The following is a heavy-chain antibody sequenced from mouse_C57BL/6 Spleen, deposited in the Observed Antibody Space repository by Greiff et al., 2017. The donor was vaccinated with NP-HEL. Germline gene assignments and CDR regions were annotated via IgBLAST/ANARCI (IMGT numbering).Heavy chain of an antibody. V-gene: IGHV14-4*01. CDR1: GFNIKDDY. J-gene: IGHJ2*01. Sequence: EVQLQESGAELVRPGASVKLSCTASGFNIKDDYMHWVKQRPEQGLEWIGWIDPENGDTEYASKFQGKATITADTSSNTAYLQLSSLTSEDTAVYYCTTSSSSGPFDYWGQGTTLTVSS. CDR2: IDPENGDT. D-gene: IGHD3-2*02. CDR3: TTSSSSGPFDY.